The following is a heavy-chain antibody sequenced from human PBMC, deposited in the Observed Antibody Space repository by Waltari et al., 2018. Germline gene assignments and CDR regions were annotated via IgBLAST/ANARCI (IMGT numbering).Heavy chain of an antibody. CDR2: IKYDGSEE. D-gene: IGHD1-26*01. CDR3: ARDPERGALDY. J-gene: IGHJ4*02. CDR1: GFTFSSSW. Sequence: EVQVLESGGGLVQPGESLRLSCAASGFTFSSSWMRWVRQPPGKGLEWVANIKYDGSEEYYVDSVKGRFTISRDNAKNSLYLQMNSLRVEDTAVYYCARDPERGALDYWGQGTLVAVSS. V-gene: IGHV3-7*01.